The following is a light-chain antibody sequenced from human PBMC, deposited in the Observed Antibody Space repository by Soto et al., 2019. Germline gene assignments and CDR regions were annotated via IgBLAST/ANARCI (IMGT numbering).Light chain of an antibody. CDR2: AAF. V-gene: IGKV3-20*01. CDR1: RRVTSNY. CDR3: QQYSSPWT. Sequence: EIVLTQSPGTLSFSPGERATLSCRASRRVTSNYFAYHQQQPGQPPRLLIYAAFRTATGIPDRFSGSSSGTYFTITINRLEPEDFADYYCQQYSSPWTFGQGTKGDIK. J-gene: IGKJ1*01.